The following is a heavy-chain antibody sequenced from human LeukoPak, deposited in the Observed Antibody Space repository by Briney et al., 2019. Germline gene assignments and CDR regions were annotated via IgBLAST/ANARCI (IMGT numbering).Heavy chain of an antibody. Sequence: GGSLRLSCAASGFTFSNYWMHWVRQAPGKGLEWVSAISGSGGSTYYADSVKGRFTISRDNSKNTLYLQMNSLRAEDTAVYYCAKDRKDIVVVVAYDYWGQGTLVTVSS. CDR3: AKDRKDIVVVVAYDY. CDR1: GFTFSNYW. CDR2: ISGSGGST. V-gene: IGHV3-23*01. J-gene: IGHJ4*02. D-gene: IGHD2-15*01.